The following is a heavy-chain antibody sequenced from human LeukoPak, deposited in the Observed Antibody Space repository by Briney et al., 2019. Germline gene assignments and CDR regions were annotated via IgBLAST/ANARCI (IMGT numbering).Heavy chain of an antibody. J-gene: IGHJ4*02. CDR2: ISSSSSYI. V-gene: IGHV3-21*01. CDR1: GFTFSSYS. D-gene: IGHD2-15*01. Sequence: PGGPLRLSCAAPGFTFSSYSMNWVRQAPGKGLEWVSSISSSSSYIYYADSVKGRFTISRDNAKNSLYLQMNSLRAEDTAVYYCAKDADSWPYYFDYWGQGTLVTVSS. CDR3: AKDADSWPYYFDY.